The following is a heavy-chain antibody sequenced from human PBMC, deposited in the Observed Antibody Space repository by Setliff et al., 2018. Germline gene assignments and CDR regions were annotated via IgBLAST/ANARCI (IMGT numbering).Heavy chain of an antibody. Sequence: ASVKVSCKASGYNFKTYAISWVRQAPGQGLEWMGFISLYDGHTNYAQNFQGRLTVTTDTSTSTAYMELSSLRFDDTAAYYCARYTPKLPELGIYGWFDYWGQGTPVTVSS. CDR2: ISLYDGHT. D-gene: IGHD7-27*01. CDR3: ARYTPKLPELGIYGWFDY. J-gene: IGHJ4*02. CDR1: GYNFKTYA. V-gene: IGHV1-18*01.